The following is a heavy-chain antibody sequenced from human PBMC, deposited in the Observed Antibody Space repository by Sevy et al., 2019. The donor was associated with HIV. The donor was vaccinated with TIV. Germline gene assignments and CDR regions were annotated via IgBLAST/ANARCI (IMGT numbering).Heavy chain of an antibody. CDR3: GRTSPRGGFDH. CDR1: GYTFTNNY. D-gene: IGHD3-16*01. CDR2: INPSDVST. V-gene: IGHV1-46*03. J-gene: IGHJ4*02. Sequence: ASVKVSCKASGYTFTNNYMHWVRQAPGQGLEWMGIINPSDVSTVYAQKFQGRVTMTRDTSTSTVYMELSSLRSDDTAVYYCGRTSPRGGFDHWGQGALVTVSS.